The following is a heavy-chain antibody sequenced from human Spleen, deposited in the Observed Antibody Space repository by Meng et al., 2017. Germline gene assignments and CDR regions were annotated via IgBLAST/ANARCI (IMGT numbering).Heavy chain of an antibody. CDR1: GYTFTAYY. V-gene: IGHV1-2*06. CDR2: IKPQSGDT. D-gene: IGHD6-13*01. CDR3: ARDEDISAAGYLFGDY. J-gene: IGHJ4*01. Sequence: QGQRVLSGAKVKEPRASVQAPCKPPGYTFTAYYIHWVRQAPGQGLEWMGHIKPQSGDTLYAQKFQGRVSMTRDTSISTAYVELSGLTSDDTAVYYCARDEDISAAGYLFGDYWGHGTLVTVSS.